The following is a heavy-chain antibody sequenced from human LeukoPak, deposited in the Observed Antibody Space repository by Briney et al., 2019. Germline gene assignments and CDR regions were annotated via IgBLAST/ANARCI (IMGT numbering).Heavy chain of an antibody. Sequence: GGSLRLSCAASGFTFINHEMNWVRQAPGKGLEWVSHISSSSTNLYYADSVKGRFTISRDNAKNTVFLQMNSLRAEDTAVYYCARMGYADAWGSPESPIDCWGQGTLVTVSS. D-gene: IGHD3-16*01. CDR3: ARMGYADAWGSPESPIDC. V-gene: IGHV3-48*03. CDR2: ISSSSTNL. J-gene: IGHJ4*02. CDR1: GFTFINHE.